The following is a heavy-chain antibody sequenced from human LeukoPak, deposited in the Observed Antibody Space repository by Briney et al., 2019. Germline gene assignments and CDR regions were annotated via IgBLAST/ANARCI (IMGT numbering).Heavy chain of an antibody. V-gene: IGHV3-23*01. CDR2: ISGSGGST. J-gene: IGHJ4*02. CDR1: GFTFSNYA. CDR3: AKQGEGKYQLLAEDY. Sequence: GGSLRLSCAASGFTFSNYAMDWVRQAPGKGLEWVSAISGSGGSTYYADSVKGRFTISRDNSKNTLYLQMNSLRAEDTAVYYCAKQGEGKYQLLAEDYWGQGTLVTVSS. D-gene: IGHD2-2*01.